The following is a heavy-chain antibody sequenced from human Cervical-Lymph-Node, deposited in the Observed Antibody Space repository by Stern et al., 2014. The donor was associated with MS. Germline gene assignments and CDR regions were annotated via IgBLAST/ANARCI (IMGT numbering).Heavy chain of an antibody. D-gene: IGHD6-19*01. CDR2: ISGSDGST. CDR1: GFTFSSYA. Sequence: EVQLLESGGTLVQPGGSLRLSCAASGFTFSSYAMSWVRQAPGKGLEWGSVISGSDGSTFYADSVKGRFTISRDNSKNTLFLQMNSLRAEDTAVYYCAKVYGSGPFDYWGQGTLVTVSS. V-gene: IGHV3-23*01. J-gene: IGHJ4*02. CDR3: AKVYGSGPFDY.